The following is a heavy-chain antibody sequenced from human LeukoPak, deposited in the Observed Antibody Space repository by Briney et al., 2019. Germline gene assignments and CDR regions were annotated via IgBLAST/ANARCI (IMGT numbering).Heavy chain of an antibody. V-gene: IGHV4-59*01. Sequence: KPSETLSLTCTVSGGSISTNFWSWIRQPPGKGLEWIGYIRYSGNTNYNPPLRSRVTISVDTSKNQFSLKLSSVTAADTAVYYCAGDVTPVTLWGQGTLVTVSS. CDR2: IRYSGNT. CDR3: AGDVTPVTL. J-gene: IGHJ4*02. D-gene: IGHD3-16*01. CDR1: GGSISTNF.